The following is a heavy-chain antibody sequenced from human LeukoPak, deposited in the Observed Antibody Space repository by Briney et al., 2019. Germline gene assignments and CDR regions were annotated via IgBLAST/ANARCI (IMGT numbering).Heavy chain of an antibody. CDR1: GGTFSSYA. CDR2: INPSGGST. V-gene: IGHV1-46*01. D-gene: IGHD5-24*01. CDR3: ARDRGLDGYNCTFDY. Sequence: ASVKVSCKASGGTFSSYAISWVRQAPGQGLEWMGIINPSGGSTSYAQKFQGRVTMTRDTSTSTVYMELSSLRSEDTAVYYCARDRGLDGYNCTFDYWGQGTLVTVSS. J-gene: IGHJ4*02.